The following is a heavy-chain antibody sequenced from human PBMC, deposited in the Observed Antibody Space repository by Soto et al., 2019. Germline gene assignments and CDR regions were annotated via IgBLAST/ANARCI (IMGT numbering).Heavy chain of an antibody. Sequence: GSLRLSCAASGFTFSDSPMHWVRQASGKGLEWVGRVRSKTNAYATAYAASVRGRFTIFRDDSKSTAYLQMNSLTTEDTAVYYCTRFASDYDFFDHWGQG. J-gene: IGHJ4*02. CDR3: TRFASDYDFFDH. CDR2: VRSKTNAYAT. D-gene: IGHD5-12*01. CDR1: GFTFSDSP. V-gene: IGHV3-73*01.